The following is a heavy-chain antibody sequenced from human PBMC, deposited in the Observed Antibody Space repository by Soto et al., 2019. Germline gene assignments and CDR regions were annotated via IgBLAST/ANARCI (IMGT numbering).Heavy chain of an antibody. D-gene: IGHD5-12*01. CDR3: ARERRDGYNFGIPSYYFDY. CDR1: GGSVSSGSYY. CDR2: IYYSGST. Sequence: PSETLSLTCTVSGGSVSSGSYYWSWIRQPPGKGLEWIGYIYYSGSTNYNPSLKSRVTISVDTSKNQFSLKLSSVTAADTAVYYCARERRDGYNFGIPSYYFDYWGQGTLVTVYS. V-gene: IGHV4-61*01. J-gene: IGHJ4*02.